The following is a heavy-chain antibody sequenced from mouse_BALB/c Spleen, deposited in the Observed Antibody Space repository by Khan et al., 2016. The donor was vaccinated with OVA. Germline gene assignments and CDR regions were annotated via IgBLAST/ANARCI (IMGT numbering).Heavy chain of an antibody. D-gene: IGHD1-1*01. CDR1: GFTFSTYG. V-gene: IGHV5-6*01. CDR3: ARLAYYDSRGGFAY. J-gene: IGHJ3*01. CDR2: ISSGGHYT. Sequence: EVQLVESGGDLVKPGGSLELSCAASGFTFSTYGMSWVRQTPDMRLEWVATISSGGHYTYYPDSVKGRFTISRDNAKNTLYLPMSSLKSEGTAIYYCARLAYYDSRGGFAYGGQGTLGTVSA.